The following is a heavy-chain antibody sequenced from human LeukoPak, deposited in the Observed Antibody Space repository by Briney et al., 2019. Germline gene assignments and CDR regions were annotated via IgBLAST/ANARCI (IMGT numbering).Heavy chain of an antibody. CDR2: INHSGST. CDR3: ARGALDY. CDR1: GGSFRGYY. V-gene: IGHV4-34*01. D-gene: IGHD6-6*01. J-gene: IGHJ4*02. Sequence: PSETLSLTCAVYGGSFRGYYWSWIRQPPGKGLEWIGEINHSGSTNYNPSLKSRVTISMDTSKNQFSLKLSSVTAADTAVYYCARGALDYWGQGTLVTVSS.